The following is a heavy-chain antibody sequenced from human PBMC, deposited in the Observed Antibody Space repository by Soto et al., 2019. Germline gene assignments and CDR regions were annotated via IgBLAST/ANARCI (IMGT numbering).Heavy chain of an antibody. CDR1: GFAFSAYW. CDR2: IKQDGSKK. J-gene: IGHJ3*02. D-gene: IGHD2-15*01. CDR3: ARGGCSGGSCYAEEALDI. Sequence: EVQLVESGGGFVQPGGSLRLSCAASGFAFSAYWMSWVRQAPGKGLEWVANIKQDGSKKYYVDSVEGRFTFSRDNAKNSLYLRMNSLRAEDTAVYYCARGGCSGGSCYAEEALDIWGQGTMVTVSS. V-gene: IGHV3-7*01.